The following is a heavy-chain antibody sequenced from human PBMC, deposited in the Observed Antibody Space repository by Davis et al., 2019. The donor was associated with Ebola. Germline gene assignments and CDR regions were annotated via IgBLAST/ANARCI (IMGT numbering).Heavy chain of an antibody. D-gene: IGHD1-26*01. CDR1: GYTFTSYA. V-gene: IGHV1-3*01. CDR2: INAGNGNT. Sequence: ASVKVSCKASGYTFTSYAMHWVRQAPGQRLEWMGWINAGNGNTKYSQKFQGRVTITRDTSASAAYMELSSLRSEDTAVYYCARDSGSDFSWFDPWGQGTLVTVSS. CDR3: ARDSGSDFSWFDP. J-gene: IGHJ5*02.